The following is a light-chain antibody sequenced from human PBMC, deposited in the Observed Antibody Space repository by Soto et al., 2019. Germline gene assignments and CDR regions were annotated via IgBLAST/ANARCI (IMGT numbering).Light chain of an antibody. V-gene: IGKV3-11*01. J-gene: IGKJ3*01. CDR2: DAS. Sequence: EIVLTQSPATLSLSPGERATLSCRASQSISSYLAWYQQKPYQAPRLLIYDASNRATGIPARFSGSGSGTDFTLTISSLEPEDFAVYYCHQRSTWPFTFGPGTKVDIQ. CDR1: QSISSY. CDR3: HQRSTWPFT.